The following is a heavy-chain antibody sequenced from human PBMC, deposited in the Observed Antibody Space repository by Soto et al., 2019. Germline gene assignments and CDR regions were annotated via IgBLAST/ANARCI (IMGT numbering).Heavy chain of an antibody. CDR1: GFTFSSYS. J-gene: IGHJ4*02. CDR3: AREYQLPYRSLDY. D-gene: IGHD2-2*01. V-gene: IGHV3-21*01. Sequence: EVQLVESGGGLVKPGGSLRLSCAASGFTFSSYSMNWVRQAPGKGLEWVSSISSSSSYIYYADSVKGRFTISRDNAKNSLYLQMNSLRAEDTAVYYCAREYQLPYRSLDYWGQGTLVTVSS. CDR2: ISSSSSYI.